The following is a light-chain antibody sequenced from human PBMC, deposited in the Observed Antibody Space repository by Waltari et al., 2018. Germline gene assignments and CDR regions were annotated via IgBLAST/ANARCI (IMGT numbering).Light chain of an antibody. J-gene: IGKJ1*01. Sequence: EIVLTQSPGTLSLSPGERATLSCRTSQSVSRYLAWYQQKPGQAPRLLIYVASIRASGIPDRFSGSGSGTDCSLTISRLEPEDFAVYYCQKYGTLPATFGQGTKVQMK. CDR3: QKYGTLPAT. CDR1: QSVSRY. V-gene: IGKV3-20*01. CDR2: VAS.